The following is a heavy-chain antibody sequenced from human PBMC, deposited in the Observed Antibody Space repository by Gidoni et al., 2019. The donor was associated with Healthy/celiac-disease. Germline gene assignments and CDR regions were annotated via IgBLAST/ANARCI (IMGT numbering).Heavy chain of an antibody. CDR2: ISAYNGNT. J-gene: IGHJ4*02. V-gene: IGHV1-18*01. CDR1: GYTFTNYG. CDR3: ARDRVYVWGSYRPFDY. D-gene: IGHD3-16*02. Sequence: QVQLVQSGAEVKKPGASVKVSCKASGYTFTNYGISWVRQAPGQGLEWMGWISAYNGNTNYAQKFQGRVTMTTDTSTSTAYMELRSLRSDDTAVYYCARDRVYVWGSYRPFDYWGQGTLVTVSS.